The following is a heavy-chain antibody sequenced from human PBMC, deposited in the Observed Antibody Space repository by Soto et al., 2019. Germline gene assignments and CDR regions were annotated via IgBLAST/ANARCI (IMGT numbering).Heavy chain of an antibody. CDR3: ARDDNRHYPSTIDY. J-gene: IGHJ4*02. CDR1: GFTFSNYW. V-gene: IGHV3-7*01. D-gene: IGHD1-7*01. CDR2: IKQGGSDK. Sequence: GGSLRLSCAASGFTFSNYWMCWVRQAPGKGLEWVANIKQGGSDKYYVDSVTGRFTISRDNAKNSLYLQMNSLRAEDTAVYYCARDDNRHYPSTIDYWGQGTLVTVSS.